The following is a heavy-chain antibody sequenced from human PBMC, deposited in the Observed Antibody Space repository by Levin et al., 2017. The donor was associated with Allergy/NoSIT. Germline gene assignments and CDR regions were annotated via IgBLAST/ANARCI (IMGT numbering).Heavy chain of an antibody. V-gene: IGHV3-30*18. D-gene: IGHD5-18*01. J-gene: IGHJ6*03. Sequence: PGGSLRLSCAASGFGFGGYGMQWVRQAPGKGLEWVATFSHDGKYKNHAQSVKGRFTISRDMSKSTLYLQMNSLTPDDTAVYYCTKERNPNSYGLVGSMDVWGKGTTVIVSS. CDR2: FSHDGKYK. CDR3: TKERNPNSYGLVGSMDV. CDR1: GFGFGGYG.